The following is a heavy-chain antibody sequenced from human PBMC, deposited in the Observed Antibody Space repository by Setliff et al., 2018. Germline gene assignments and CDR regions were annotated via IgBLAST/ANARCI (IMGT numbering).Heavy chain of an antibody. Sequence: SETLSLTCTVSGGSIGPHYWSWIRQAPGKGLEWIGHIFYSDTAKYNPSLESRAAISVDSSKNQFSLKLRSVTVADTAVYYCARDRSTVIRGVTNFFYYYMDVWGGGTTVTVSS. CDR1: GGSIGPHY. CDR3: ARDRSTVIRGVTNFFYYYMDV. D-gene: IGHD3-10*01. CDR2: IFYSDTA. J-gene: IGHJ6*03. V-gene: IGHV4-59*11.